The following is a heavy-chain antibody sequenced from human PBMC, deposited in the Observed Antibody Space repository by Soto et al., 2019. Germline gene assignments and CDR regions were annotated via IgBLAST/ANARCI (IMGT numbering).Heavy chain of an antibody. CDR2: ISWNSGSI. V-gene: IGHV3-9*01. J-gene: IGHJ4*02. CDR3: AKDHYYDSSGYYE. CDR1: GFTFDDYA. D-gene: IGHD3-22*01. Sequence: GGSLRLSCAASGFTFDDYAMHWVRQAPGKGLEWVSGISWNSGSIGYADSVKGRFTISRDNAKNSLYLQMNSLRAEDTALYYCAKDHYYDSSGYYEWGQGTLVTVSS.